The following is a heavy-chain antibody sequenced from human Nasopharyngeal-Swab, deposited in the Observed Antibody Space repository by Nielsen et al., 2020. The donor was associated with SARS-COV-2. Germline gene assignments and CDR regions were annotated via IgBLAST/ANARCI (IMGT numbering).Heavy chain of an antibody. Sequence: SETLSLTCGVSGGSFSSYYWSWIRQPPGKGLEWIGEINHSGSTSYNPSLESRVTLSVDTSKNQFSLNLISVTAADTAVYYCATTGYSSVYYVHWGQGVLVTVSS. J-gene: IGHJ4*02. D-gene: IGHD6-25*01. V-gene: IGHV4-34*01. CDR3: ATTGYSSVYYVH. CDR2: INHSGST. CDR1: GGSFSSYY.